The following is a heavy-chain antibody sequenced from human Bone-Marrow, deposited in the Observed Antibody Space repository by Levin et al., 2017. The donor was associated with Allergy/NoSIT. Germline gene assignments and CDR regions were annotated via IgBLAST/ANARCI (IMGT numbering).Heavy chain of an antibody. CDR2: IKSMSDGGTT. D-gene: IGHD1-26*01. J-gene: IGHJ4*02. V-gene: IGHV3-15*07. CDR3: TTGGHTGVWDGY. CDR1: GFTFNYAW. Sequence: GESLKISCAASGFTFNYAWMNWVRQVPGKRPEWVVQIKSMSDGGTTDYAEPVKGRFTISRDDSTNTLYLQMNSLKTEDTAFYYCTTGGHTGVWDGYWGQGTLVTVSS.